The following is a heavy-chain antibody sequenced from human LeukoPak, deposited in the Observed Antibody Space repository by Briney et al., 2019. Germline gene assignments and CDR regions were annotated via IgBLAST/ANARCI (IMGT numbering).Heavy chain of an antibody. Sequence: GGSLRLSCAASGFTFTNYWMNWVRQAPGKGLEWVANINQEGSEKQYVDSVKGRFTISRDNAKNSVYLQMNSLRGEDTAVYYCARQRYSKSDYWGQGTLVTVSS. V-gene: IGHV3-7*01. J-gene: IGHJ4*02. CDR1: GFTFTNYW. CDR3: ARQRYSKSDY. CDR2: INQEGSEK. D-gene: IGHD5-12*01.